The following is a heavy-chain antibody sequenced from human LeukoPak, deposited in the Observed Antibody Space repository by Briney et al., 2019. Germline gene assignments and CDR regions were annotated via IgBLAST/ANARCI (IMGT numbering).Heavy chain of an antibody. CDR1: GGSISSSSYY. J-gene: IGHJ6*03. V-gene: IGHV4-39*07. CDR3: ASFAEGYYYMDV. CDR2: IYYSGST. Sequence: SETLSLTCTVSGGSISSSSYYWGWIRQPPGKGLEWIGSIYYSGSTYYNPSLKSRVTISVATSKNQFSLKLSSVTAADTAVYYCASFAEGYYYMDVWDKGTTVTVSS.